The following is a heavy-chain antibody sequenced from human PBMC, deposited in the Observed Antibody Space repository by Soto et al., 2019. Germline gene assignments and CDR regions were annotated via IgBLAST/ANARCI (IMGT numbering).Heavy chain of an antibody. J-gene: IGHJ4*02. D-gene: IGHD5-12*01. CDR2: IYYSGTS. CDR3: ASRVEGLYSGNDRYYFDY. CDR1: GGSICTSAYY. V-gene: IGHV4-39*01. Sequence: SSETLSLTCTVSGGSICTSAYYWGWLRQPPGKGLEWIGTIYYSGTSYHNPSLKSRVTISVDTSKNQFSLTLTSVTAADTAVYYCASRVEGLYSGNDRYYFDYWGQGTLVTVSS.